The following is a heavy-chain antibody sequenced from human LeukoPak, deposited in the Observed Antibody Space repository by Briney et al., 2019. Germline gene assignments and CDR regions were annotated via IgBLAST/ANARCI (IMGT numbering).Heavy chain of an antibody. CDR2: IYYSGST. V-gene: IGHV4-39*01. Sequence: SETLSLTCTVSAGFISSSSYYWGWIRQPPGKWLEWIGRIYYSGSTYYNPSLKSRVTISVDTSKNQFSLKLSSVTAADTAVYYCARPNDSSGYYYDPFDYWGQGTLVTVSS. D-gene: IGHD3-22*01. CDR1: AGFISSSSYY. J-gene: IGHJ4*02. CDR3: ARPNDSSGYYYDPFDY.